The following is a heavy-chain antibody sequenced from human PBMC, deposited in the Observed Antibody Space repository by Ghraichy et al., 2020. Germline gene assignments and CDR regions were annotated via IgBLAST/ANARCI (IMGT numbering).Heavy chain of an antibody. CDR2: IYYSGST. V-gene: IGHV4-39*01. CDR3: ARRARDDSSGYYFDY. D-gene: IGHD3-22*01. J-gene: IGHJ4*02. Sequence: SETLSLTCTVSGGSISSSSYYWGWIRQPPGKGLEWIGSIYYSGSTYYNPSLKSRVTISVDTSKNQFSLKLSSVTAADTAVYYCARRARDDSSGYYFDYWGQGTLVTVSS. CDR1: GGSISSSSYY.